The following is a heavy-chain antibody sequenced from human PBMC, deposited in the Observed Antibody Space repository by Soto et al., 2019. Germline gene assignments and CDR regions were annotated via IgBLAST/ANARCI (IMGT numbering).Heavy chain of an antibody. Sequence: GGSLRLSCTASGFTFSSYEMTWVRQAPGKGLEWISYITSGGTTYYADSAKGRFTISRDNSKNSLYLHLNSLTAEDTAIYYCARVLYATWSSFDYWGKGTLVTVSS. V-gene: IGHV3-48*03. CDR2: ITSGGTT. CDR3: ARVLYATWSSFDY. D-gene: IGHD1-26*01. J-gene: IGHJ4*02. CDR1: GFTFSSYE.